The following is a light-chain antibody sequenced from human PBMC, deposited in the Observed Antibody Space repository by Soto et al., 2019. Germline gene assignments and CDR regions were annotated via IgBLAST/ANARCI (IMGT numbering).Light chain of an antibody. J-gene: IGKJ4*01. CDR3: QQYNRYSLT. CDR2: DAS. CDR1: QSISSW. Sequence: DIQMTQSPSTLSASVGDRVTITCRASQSISSWLAWYQQKPGKASKLLIYDASSLESGVPSRFSGSGSDTEFTLTIYYLQPDDFATYHCQQYNRYSLTFGGGTKVDIK. V-gene: IGKV1-5*01.